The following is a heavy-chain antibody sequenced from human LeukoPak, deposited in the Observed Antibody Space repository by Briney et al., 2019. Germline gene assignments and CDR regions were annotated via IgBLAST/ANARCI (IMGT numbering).Heavy chain of an antibody. Sequence: PGGSLRLSCAPSGFILSSFDMHWVRQAAGKGLEWVASIRYDGSDKYYADSVKGRFTVSRDNSQNTLYLQMSSLRTEDTAVYYCAKDRGDYFDTSSQSFDSWGQGTLVTVSS. CDR3: AKDRGDYFDTSSQSFDS. CDR2: IRYDGSDK. J-gene: IGHJ4*02. V-gene: IGHV3-30*02. CDR1: GFILSSFD. D-gene: IGHD3-22*01.